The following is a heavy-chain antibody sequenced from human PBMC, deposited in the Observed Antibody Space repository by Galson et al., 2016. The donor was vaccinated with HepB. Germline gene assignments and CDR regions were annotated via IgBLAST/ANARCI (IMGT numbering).Heavy chain of an antibody. V-gene: IGHV3-21*01. CDR3: ARASGGGYDWDYYYGMDV. Sequence: SLRLSCAGSVFIFSTHSMAWVRQAPGKGLEWVSLISSGSTYIYYADSVRGRFTISRDNAGNSLYLQMNTLRADDTAVYYCARASGGGYDWDYYYGMDVWGKGTTVTVSS. CDR2: ISSGSTYI. CDR1: VFIFSTHS. J-gene: IGHJ6*04. D-gene: IGHD5-12*01.